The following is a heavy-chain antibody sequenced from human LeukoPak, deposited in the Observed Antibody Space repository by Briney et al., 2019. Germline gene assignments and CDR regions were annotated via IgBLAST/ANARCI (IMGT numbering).Heavy chain of an antibody. V-gene: IGHV3-15*01. CDR3: TTGPFDYYGSASYLANGMDV. CDR2: IKSKTDGGTP. J-gene: IGHJ6*02. CDR1: GFTFSNAW. D-gene: IGHD3-10*01. Sequence: GGSLRLSCAASGFTFSNAWMSWVRQAPGKGLEWVGRIKSKTDGGTPDYTAPVKGRFTISRDDSKNTLYLQMNSLKTEDTAVYCCTTGPFDYYGSASYLANGMDVWGQGTTVTVSS.